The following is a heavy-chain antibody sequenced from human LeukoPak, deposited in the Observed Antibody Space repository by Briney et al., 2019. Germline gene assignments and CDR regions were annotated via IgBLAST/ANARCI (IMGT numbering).Heavy chain of an antibody. D-gene: IGHD6-13*01. Sequence: PGGSLRLSCAASGFTFSSYDMHWVRQAPGKGLEWVAFIRYDGSNKYYADSVKGRFTISRDNSKNTLYLEMNSLKPEDTAIYYCARDRGLYTNTWYEGTYWGQGTLVTVSS. J-gene: IGHJ4*02. CDR3: ARDRGLYTNTWYEGTY. CDR1: GFTFSSYD. V-gene: IGHV3-30*02. CDR2: IRYDGSNK.